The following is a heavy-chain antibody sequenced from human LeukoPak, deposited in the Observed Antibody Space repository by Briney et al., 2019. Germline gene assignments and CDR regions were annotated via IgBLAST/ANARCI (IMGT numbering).Heavy chain of an antibody. D-gene: IGHD6-19*01. J-gene: IGHJ5*02. CDR1: GFTFTTYT. CDR3: ARGAPIRVAVAATFDP. V-gene: IGHV1-3*01. Sequence: GASVKVSCKTSGFTFTTYTMHWVRRAPGQRLEWMGWINAANGNTQYSQKFQGRVTITRDTSASTAYMELSSLRSEDTAVYYCARGAPIRVAVAATFDPWGQGTLVTVSS. CDR2: INAANGNT.